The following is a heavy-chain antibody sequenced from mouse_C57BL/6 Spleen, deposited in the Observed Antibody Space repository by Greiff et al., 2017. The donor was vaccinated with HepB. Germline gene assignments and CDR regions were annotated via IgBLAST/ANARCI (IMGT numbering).Heavy chain of an antibody. CDR2: IDPSDSYT. CDR1: GYTFTSYW. V-gene: IGHV1-50*01. Sequence: QVQLQQPGAELVKPGASVKLSCKASGYTFTSYWMQWVKQRPGQGLEWIGEIDPSDSYTNYNQKFKGKATLTVDTSSSTAYMQLSSLTSEDSAVYYCARKVFYWYFDVWGTGTTVTVSS. CDR3: ARKVFYWYFDV. J-gene: IGHJ1*03. D-gene: IGHD2-14*01.